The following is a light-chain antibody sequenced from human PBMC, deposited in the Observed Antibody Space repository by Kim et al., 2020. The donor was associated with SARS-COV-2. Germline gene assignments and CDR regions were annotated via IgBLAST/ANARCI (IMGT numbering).Light chain of an antibody. J-gene: IGLJ1*01. Sequence: QPFTTTCTATSSDVSGLYNYVSWYVQHPGKAPKIMIFDVSKRPSGVSNRFSGSKSGNTASLTISGLQAEDEADYYCSSHTSTRTFVFGSGTKVTVL. CDR2: DVS. CDR3: SSHTSTRTFV. V-gene: IGLV2-14*03. CDR1: SSDVSGLYNY.